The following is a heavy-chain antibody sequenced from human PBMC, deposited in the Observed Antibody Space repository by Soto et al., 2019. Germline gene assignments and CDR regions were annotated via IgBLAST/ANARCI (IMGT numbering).Heavy chain of an antibody. D-gene: IGHD3-22*01. CDR1: GGSVSTYY. V-gene: IGHV4-59*02. Sequence: QVQLQESGPGLVKPSETLSLTCTVSGGSVSTYYWSWIRQPPGKGLEWIAYIYYSGSTSYNPSLQSRLSISVDTSKNQFSLKLSSVTAADTAVYYCARTYDDSGPNSGGYGFDIWGQGTMVTVSS. CDR2: IYYSGST. CDR3: ARTYDDSGPNSGGYGFDI. J-gene: IGHJ3*02.